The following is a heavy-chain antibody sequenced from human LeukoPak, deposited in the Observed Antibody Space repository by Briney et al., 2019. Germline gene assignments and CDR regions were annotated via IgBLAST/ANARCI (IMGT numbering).Heavy chain of an antibody. CDR3: AKNLEGDDYDFWSGYYSGGAFDI. J-gene: IGHJ3*02. CDR1: GFTFSSYA. CDR2: ISGSGGST. Sequence: GASLRLSCAASGFTFSSYATSWVRQAPGKGLEWVSAISGSGGSTYYADSVKGRFTISRDNSKNTLYLQMNSLRAEDTAVYYCAKNLEGDDYDFWSGYYSGGAFDIWGQGTMVTVSS. V-gene: IGHV3-23*01. D-gene: IGHD3-3*01.